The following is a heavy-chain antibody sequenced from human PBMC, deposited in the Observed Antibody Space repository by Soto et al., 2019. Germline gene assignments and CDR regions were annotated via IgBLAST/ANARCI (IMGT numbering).Heavy chain of an antibody. CDR1: GFTFSSYG. Sequence: GGSLRLSCAASGFTFSSYGMHWVRQAPGKGLEWVAVIWYDGSNKYYADSVKGRFTISRDNSKNTLYLQMNSLRAEDTAVYYCARDRAVAGNGPQSYWGQGTLVTVSS. CDR2: IWYDGSNK. CDR3: ARDRAVAGNGPQSY. J-gene: IGHJ4*02. D-gene: IGHD6-19*01. V-gene: IGHV3-33*01.